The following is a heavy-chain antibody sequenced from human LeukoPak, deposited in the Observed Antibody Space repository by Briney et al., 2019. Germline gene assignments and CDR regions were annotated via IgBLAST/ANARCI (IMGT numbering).Heavy chain of an antibody. CDR1: GVSISSGGYY. D-gene: IGHD3-3*01. CDR3: ARVNRFLEWLVWVNWFDP. Sequence: SETLSLTCTVSGVSISSGGYYWSWIRQHPGKGLEWIGFIYYSGSTNYNPSLKSRVTISVDTSKNQFSLKLSSVTAADTAVYYCARVNRFLEWLVWVNWFDPWGQGTLVTVSS. J-gene: IGHJ5*02. V-gene: IGHV4-31*03. CDR2: IYYSGST.